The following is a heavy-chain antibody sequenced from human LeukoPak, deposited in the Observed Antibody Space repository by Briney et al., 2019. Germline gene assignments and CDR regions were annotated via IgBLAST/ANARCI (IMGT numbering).Heavy chain of an antibody. CDR3: ARAERYSGYSRGLYYFDY. D-gene: IGHD5-12*01. J-gene: IGHJ4*02. V-gene: IGHV3-11*01. CDR2: IGRSGSAI. CDR1: GFIFNDYY. Sequence: GGSLRLSCAASGFIFNDYYMSWIRQAPGKGLEWVSYIGRSGSAISYADSVKGRFTISRDNAKNSMYLQMNSLRVDDTAVYYCARAERYSGYSRGLYYFDYWGQGTLVTVSS.